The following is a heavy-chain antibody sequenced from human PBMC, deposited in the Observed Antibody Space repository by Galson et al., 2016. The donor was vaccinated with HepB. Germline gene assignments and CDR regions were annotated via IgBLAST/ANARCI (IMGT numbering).Heavy chain of an antibody. CDR1: GGSYNGYR. CDR3: ARAGRPFGELSSGPPHFDY. CDR2: IHESGST. V-gene: IGHV4-34*09. D-gene: IGHD3-16*02. Sequence: TLSLTCAVSGGSYNGYRWSWIRQSPGRGLEWIGEIHESGSTHYNPSLKSRLTISLDTSKNQFSVELSSVTAADTAVYFCARAGRPFGELSSGPPHFDYWGQGTLVTVSS. J-gene: IGHJ4*02.